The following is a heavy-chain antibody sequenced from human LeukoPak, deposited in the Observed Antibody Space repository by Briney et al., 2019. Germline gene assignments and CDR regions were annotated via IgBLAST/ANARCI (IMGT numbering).Heavy chain of an antibody. D-gene: IGHD3-22*01. Sequence: GSSVKVSCKASGGTFSSYAISWVRQAPGQGLEWMGRIIPILGIANYAQKFQGRVTITADKSTSTAYMELSSLRSEDTAVYYCARITTSSGYSLFDYWGQGTLVTVSS. J-gene: IGHJ4*02. V-gene: IGHV1-69*04. CDR3: ARITTSSGYSLFDY. CDR2: IIPILGIA. CDR1: GGTFSSYA.